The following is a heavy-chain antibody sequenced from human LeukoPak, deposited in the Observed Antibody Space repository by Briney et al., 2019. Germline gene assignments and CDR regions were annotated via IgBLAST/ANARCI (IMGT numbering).Heavy chain of an antibody. D-gene: IGHD4-17*01. CDR1: GLTFSHYA. Sequence: GGSLRLSCAASGLTFSHYAMTWVRQAPGKGLEWVSSITAGGGTSYTDSVKGRFTVYRDNSKNTLYLQMNSLRAGDTALYYCAKDPNGDYVGAFDSWGQGTMVTVSS. J-gene: IGHJ3*01. V-gene: IGHV3-23*01. CDR2: ITAGGGT. CDR3: AKDPNGDYVGAFDS.